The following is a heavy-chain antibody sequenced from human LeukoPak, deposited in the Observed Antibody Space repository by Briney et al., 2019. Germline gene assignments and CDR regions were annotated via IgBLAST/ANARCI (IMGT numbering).Heavy chain of an antibody. V-gene: IGHV1-18*01. CDR2: ISAYNGNT. Sequence: ASVKVSCKVSGYTLTELSMHWVRQAPGQGLEWMGWISAYNGNTNYAQRFQGRVTMTTDTSTSTAYMELGSLRSDDTAVYYCARDRGSLAVSDSRTSDYWGQGTLVTVSS. D-gene: IGHD6-19*01. J-gene: IGHJ4*02. CDR3: ARDRGSLAVSDSRTSDY. CDR1: GYTLTELS.